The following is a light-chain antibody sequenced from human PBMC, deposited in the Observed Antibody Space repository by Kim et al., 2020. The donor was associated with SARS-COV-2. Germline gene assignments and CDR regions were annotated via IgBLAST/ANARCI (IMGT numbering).Light chain of an antibody. CDR1: QSVINNY. J-gene: IGKJ5*01. Sequence: EIVLTQSPGTLSSSPGERAIFSCRASQSVINNYIAWYQHKRGQGPILLIHGASSRAVGIPDRFSGSGYGTDFTLTISRLEPEDFAVYYFQQYVESPTVGQGTRLEIK. CDR2: GAS. V-gene: IGKV3-20*01. CDR3: QQYVESPT.